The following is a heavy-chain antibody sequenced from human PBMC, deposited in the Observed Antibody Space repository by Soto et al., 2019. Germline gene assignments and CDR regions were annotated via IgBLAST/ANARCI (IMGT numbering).Heavy chain of an antibody. Sequence: PGGSLRLSCAASGFTFSSYAMSWVRQAPGKGLEWVSAISGSGGSTYYADSVKGRFTISRDNSKNTLYLQMNSLRAEDTAVYYCAKVSRHERWLQFGSDAFDIWGQGTMVTVSS. CDR2: ISGSGGST. V-gene: IGHV3-23*01. CDR1: GFTFSSYA. CDR3: AKVSRHERWLQFGSDAFDI. J-gene: IGHJ3*02. D-gene: IGHD5-12*01.